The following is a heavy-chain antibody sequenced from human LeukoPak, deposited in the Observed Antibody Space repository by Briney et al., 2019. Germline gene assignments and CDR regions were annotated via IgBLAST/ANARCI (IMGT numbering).Heavy chain of an antibody. J-gene: IGHJ4*02. V-gene: IGHV4-59*01. D-gene: IGHD6-19*01. Sequence: SETLSLTCTVSGGSISSYYWSWIRQPPGKGLEWIGYVYYSGSTNYNPSLKSRVTISVDTSKNQFSLKLSSVTAADTAVYYCARDADVAVAGFRYFDYWGQGTLVTVSS. CDR3: ARDADVAVAGFRYFDY. CDR2: VYYSGST. CDR1: GGSISSYY.